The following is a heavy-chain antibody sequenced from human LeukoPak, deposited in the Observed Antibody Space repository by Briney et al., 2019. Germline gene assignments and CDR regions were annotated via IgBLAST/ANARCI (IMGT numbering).Heavy chain of an antibody. CDR2: IYHSGST. Sequence: PSETLSLTCAVSGGSISSSNWWSWVRQPPGKGLEWIGEIYHSGSTNYNPSLKSRVTISVDKSKNQFSLKLSSVTAADTAVYYCARAIGYSSSRTEEDAFDIWGQGTMVTVSS. CDR1: GGSISSSNW. D-gene: IGHD6-13*01. V-gene: IGHV4-4*02. CDR3: ARAIGYSSSRTEEDAFDI. J-gene: IGHJ3*02.